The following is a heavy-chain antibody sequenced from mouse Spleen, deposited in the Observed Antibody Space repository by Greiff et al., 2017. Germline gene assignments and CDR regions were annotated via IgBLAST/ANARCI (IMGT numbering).Heavy chain of an antibody. CDR1: GFTFNTYA. Sequence: DVKLVESGGGLVQPKGSLKLSCAASGFTFNTYAMHWVRQAPGKGLEWVARIRSKSSNYATYYADSVKDRFTISRDDSQSMLYLQMNNLKTEDTAMYYCVRDKAYYSNYVYAMDYWGQGTSVTVSS. D-gene: IGHD2-5*01. V-gene: IGHV10-3*01. CDR2: IRSKSSNYAT. J-gene: IGHJ4*01. CDR3: VRDKAYYSNYVYAMDY.